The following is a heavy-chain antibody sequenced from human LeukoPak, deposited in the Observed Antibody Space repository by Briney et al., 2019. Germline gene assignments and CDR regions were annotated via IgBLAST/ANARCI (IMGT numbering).Heavy chain of an antibody. CDR2: MSSGGST. D-gene: IGHD6-19*01. J-gene: IGHJ4*02. V-gene: IGHV4-39*07. CDR3: ARTSSSGLVGGYYFDY. Sequence: SETLSLTCTVSRVSIRSGDYYWGWVRQSPGKGLEWIGSMSSGGSTFYNPSLRSRVTVPVDTSNDQFSLRMSYVTAADTAVYYCARTSSSGLVGGYYFDYWGQGTLVTVSS. CDR1: RVSIRSGDYY.